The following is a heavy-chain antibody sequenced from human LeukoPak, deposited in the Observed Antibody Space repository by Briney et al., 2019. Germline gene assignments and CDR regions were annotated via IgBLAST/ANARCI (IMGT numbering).Heavy chain of an antibody. D-gene: IGHD3-22*01. V-gene: IGHV1-69*13. J-gene: IGHJ4*02. CDR2: IIPIFGTA. CDR3: ARDQSGWYYYDSSGYYYAPFDY. Sequence: GASVKVSCKASGGTFSSYAISWVRQAPGQGLEWMGGIIPIFGTANYAQKFQGRVTITADESTSTAYMELSSLRSDDTAVYYCARDQSGWYYYDSSGYYYAPFDYWGQGTLVTVSS. CDR1: GGTFSSYA.